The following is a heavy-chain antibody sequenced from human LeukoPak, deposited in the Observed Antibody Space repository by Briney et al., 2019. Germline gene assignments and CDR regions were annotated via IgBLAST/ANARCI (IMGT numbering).Heavy chain of an antibody. D-gene: IGHD1-26*01. Sequence: GGSLRLSCAASGFTFSNAWMSWVRQAPGKGLEWVGRIKSKTDGGTTDYAAPVKGRFTISRDDSKNTLYLQMDSLRTEDTAVYYCTTDRKRVGATSFDYWGQGTLVTVS. V-gene: IGHV3-15*01. CDR3: TTDRKRVGATSFDY. CDR1: GFTFSNAW. J-gene: IGHJ4*02. CDR2: IKSKTDGGTT.